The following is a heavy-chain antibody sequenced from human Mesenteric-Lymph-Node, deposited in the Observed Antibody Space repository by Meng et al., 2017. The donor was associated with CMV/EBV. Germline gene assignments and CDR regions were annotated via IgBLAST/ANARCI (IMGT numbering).Heavy chain of an antibody. CDR2: IHYSGIT. Sequence: GSLRLSCSVSGGSVSSSYYWGWIRQPPGKGLEWVGTIHYSGITYYNPSLESRVTISVDASRNEFSLTLTSVTTADTAVYYCARDHRPLWFDPWGQGTLVTVSS. J-gene: IGHJ5*02. V-gene: IGHV4-39*07. CDR1: GGSVSSSYY. CDR3: ARDHRPLWFDP.